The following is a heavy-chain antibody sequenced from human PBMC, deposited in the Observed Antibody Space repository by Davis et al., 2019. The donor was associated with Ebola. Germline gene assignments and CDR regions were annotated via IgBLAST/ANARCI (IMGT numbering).Heavy chain of an antibody. CDR1: GFTFNSFA. CDR3: AREGYCSGGSCYHFDY. CDR2: ISGSGGNT. J-gene: IGHJ4*02. D-gene: IGHD2-15*01. V-gene: IGHV3-23*01. Sequence: GESLKISCAASGFTFNSFAMSWVRQAPGKGLEWVSGISGSGGNTYYADSVKGRFTISRDNSKNTLYLQMNSLRAEDTAVYYCAREGYCSGGSCYHFDYWGQGTLVTVSS.